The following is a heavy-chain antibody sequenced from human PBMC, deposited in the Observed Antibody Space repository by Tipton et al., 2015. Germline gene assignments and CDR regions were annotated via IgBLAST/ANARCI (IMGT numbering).Heavy chain of an antibody. J-gene: IGHJ4*02. D-gene: IGHD3-3*01. V-gene: IGHV3-11*01. CDR1: GFMFGSYA. CDR3: ARGRVLTNVFDY. Sequence: SLRLSCAASGFMFGSYAMSWVRQGPGRGLECISYISGSGSTIYYADSVKGRFTISRDNAKNSLYLQMNSLRADDTAVYYCARGRVLTNVFDYWGQGTLVTVSS. CDR2: ISGSGSTI.